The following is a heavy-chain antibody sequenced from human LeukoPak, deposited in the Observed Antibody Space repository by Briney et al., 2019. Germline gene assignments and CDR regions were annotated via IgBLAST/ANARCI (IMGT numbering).Heavy chain of an antibody. CDR3: ARGLWKVATN. CDR2: INHSGST. CDR1: GGSFSGYY. D-gene: IGHD5-12*01. Sequence: SETLSLTCAVYGGSFSGYYWSWIRQPPGKGLEWIGEINHSGSTNYNPSLKSRVTISVDTSKNQFSLKLSSVTAADTAVCYCARGLWKVATNWGQGTLVTVSS. J-gene: IGHJ4*02. V-gene: IGHV4-34*01.